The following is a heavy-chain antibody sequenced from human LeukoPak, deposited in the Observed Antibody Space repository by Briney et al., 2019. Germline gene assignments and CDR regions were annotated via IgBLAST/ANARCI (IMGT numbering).Heavy chain of an antibody. CDR1: GFTFSSYA. CDR3: AKDLTDIVVVPAAIREDY. Sequence: PGRSLRLSCAASGFTFSSYAMHWVRQAPGKGLEWVAVISYDGSNKYYADSVKGRFTISRDNSKNTLYLQMNSLRAEDTAVYYCAKDLTDIVVVPAAIREDYWGQGTLVTVSS. J-gene: IGHJ4*02. CDR2: ISYDGSNK. D-gene: IGHD2-2*01. V-gene: IGHV3-30-3*01.